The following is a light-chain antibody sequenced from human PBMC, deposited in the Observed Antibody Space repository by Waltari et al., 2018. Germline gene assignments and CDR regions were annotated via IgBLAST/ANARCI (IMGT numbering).Light chain of an antibody. CDR2: EVS. V-gene: IGLV2-8*01. Sequence: QSALTQPPSASGSPGQSVTISCTGTSSDVGGYNYVSWFQQRPGKAPKVMIYEVSKRTSGVHERFCGTKSGNTSSLVVSGLQAEDEADYYCSSYAGSKFWVFGGGTKLTVL. CDR1: SSDVGGYNY. J-gene: IGLJ3*02. CDR3: SSYAGSKFWV.